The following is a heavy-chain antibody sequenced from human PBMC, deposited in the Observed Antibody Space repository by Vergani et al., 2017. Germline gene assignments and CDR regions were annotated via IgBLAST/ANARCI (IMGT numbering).Heavy chain of an antibody. Sequence: QLQLQESGPGLVKPSETLSLICTVSGGSINPSCSFWGWIRQSPGKGLEWIGSINYVGRIYYIPSLQSRAPVFVDTSKNQFSLNLTSGTAADTAVYYCAMGRGDNWYFDLWGRGTLVTVSS. J-gene: IGHJ2*01. V-gene: IGHV4-39*01. CDR3: AMGRGDNWYFDL. CDR1: GGSINPSCSF. CDR2: INYVGRI. D-gene: IGHD3-10*01.